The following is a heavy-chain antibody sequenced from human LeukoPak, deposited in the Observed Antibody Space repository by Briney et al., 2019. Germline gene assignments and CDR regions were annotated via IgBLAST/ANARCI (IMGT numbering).Heavy chain of an antibody. V-gene: IGHV1-69*13. Sequence: SVKVSCKASGGTFSSYAISWVRQAPGQGLEWMGGIIPIFGTANYAQKFQGRVTITADESTSTAYMELSSLRSEDTAVYYCARDRGRGFYYGSGSYYQAFDIWGQGTMVTVSS. CDR3: ARDRGRGFYYGSGSYYQAFDI. CDR2: IIPIFGTA. J-gene: IGHJ3*02. CDR1: GGTFSSYA. D-gene: IGHD3-10*01.